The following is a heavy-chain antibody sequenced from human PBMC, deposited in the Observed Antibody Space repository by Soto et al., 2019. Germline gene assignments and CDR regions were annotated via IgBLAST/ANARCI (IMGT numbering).Heavy chain of an antibody. CDR2: INPNDDAI. Sequence: QVQLVQSGAEVKKPGASVKVSCKASGYNFTDYDMHWVRQAPGQGLEWMGMINPNDDAINYAQKFKGRVSMTRDSPTSTVYMELSSLRSEDTAMYYCARASKYNREWYVPCGIWGQGTLITVSS. V-gene: IGHV1-46*01. CDR3: ARASKYNREWYVPCGI. D-gene: IGHD1-1*01. CDR1: GYNFTDYD. J-gene: IGHJ4*02.